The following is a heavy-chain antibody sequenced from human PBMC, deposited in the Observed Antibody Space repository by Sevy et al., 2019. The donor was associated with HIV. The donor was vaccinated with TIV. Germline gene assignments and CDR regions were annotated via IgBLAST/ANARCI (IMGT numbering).Heavy chain of an antibody. V-gene: IGHV1-18*01. Sequence: ASVKVSCKASGYTFTSYGISWVRQAPGQGLEWMGWISAYNGNTNYAQKLQGRVTMTRDTSTSTAYMELRCLRSDDTAVYYCARDYYDSSAYGNDAFDIWGQGTMVTVSS. CDR3: ARDYYDSSAYGNDAFDI. CDR1: GYTFTSYG. D-gene: IGHD3-22*01. CDR2: ISAYNGNT. J-gene: IGHJ3*02.